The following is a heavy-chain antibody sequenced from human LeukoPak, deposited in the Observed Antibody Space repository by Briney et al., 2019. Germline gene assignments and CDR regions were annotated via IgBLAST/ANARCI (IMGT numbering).Heavy chain of an antibody. Sequence: GESLRLSCAASGFTFSTYSMNWLRVAPGKGLEWVSSISPDSNYKYYVDSVKGRFTISRDNAKSSLYLQMNSLRAEDTAVYYCVRGGYRGFDYEYWGQGTLVTVSS. CDR2: ISPDSNYK. D-gene: IGHD5-12*01. CDR1: GFTFSTYS. J-gene: IGHJ4*02. V-gene: IGHV3-21*01. CDR3: VRGGYRGFDYEY.